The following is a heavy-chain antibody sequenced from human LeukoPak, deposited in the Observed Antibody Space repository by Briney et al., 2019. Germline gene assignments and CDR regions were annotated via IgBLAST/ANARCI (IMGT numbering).Heavy chain of an antibody. CDR3: ARDTRGYYDILTGYYHFDY. CDR2: ISAYNGNT. J-gene: IGHJ4*02. V-gene: IGHV1-18*01. D-gene: IGHD3-9*01. CDR1: GYTFTSYG. Sequence: ASVEVSCKASGYTFTSYGSSWVRQAPGQGLEWMGWISAYNGNTNYAQKLQGRVTMTTDTSTSTAYMELRSLRSDDTAVYYCARDTRGYYDILTGYYHFDYWGQGTLVTVSS.